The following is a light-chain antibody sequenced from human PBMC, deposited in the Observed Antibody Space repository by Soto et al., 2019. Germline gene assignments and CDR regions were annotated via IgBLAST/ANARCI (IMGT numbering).Light chain of an antibody. CDR1: QNIASS. Sequence: DIQMTQSPSSLSASVGDSVTITCRASQNIASSVNWYQQKPGEAPKLLIYVASSLQSGVPSRFSGRGSGTDFTFTISSLQPEDFATYYCQQSYSQWTFGQGTKVE. CDR3: QQSYSQWT. J-gene: IGKJ1*01. CDR2: VAS. V-gene: IGKV1-39*01.